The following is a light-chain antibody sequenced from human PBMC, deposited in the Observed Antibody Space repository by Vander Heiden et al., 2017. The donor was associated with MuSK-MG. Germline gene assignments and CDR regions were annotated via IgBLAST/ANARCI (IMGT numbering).Light chain of an antibody. J-gene: IGLJ2*01. CDR3: QVWASSSDHYV. Sequence: SHVLTQPPPLSVAPGQTARITCGGNNIGSKSVHWYQQKPGQAPVRGGEEDSDRPSGIPERFSGSNSGNTDTLNISRVEAGDEADDDGQVWASSSDHYVFGGGTKMTVL. V-gene: IGLV3-21*02. CDR1: NIGSKS. CDR2: EDS.